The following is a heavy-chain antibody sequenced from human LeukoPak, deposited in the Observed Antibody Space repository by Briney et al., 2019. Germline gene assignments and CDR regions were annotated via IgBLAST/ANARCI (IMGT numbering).Heavy chain of an antibody. CDR1: GGSISSSSYY. V-gene: IGHV4-39*01. CDR3: ARLWGDRTFMVVDRFDY. CDR2: IYYSGST. J-gene: IGHJ4*02. Sequence: SETLSLTCTVSGGSISSSSYYWGWIRQPPGKGLEWIGSIYYSGSTYYNPSLRSRVTISVDTSKNQFSLKLSSVTAADTAVYYCARLWGDRTFMVVDRFDYWGQGTLVTVSS. D-gene: IGHD2-21*01.